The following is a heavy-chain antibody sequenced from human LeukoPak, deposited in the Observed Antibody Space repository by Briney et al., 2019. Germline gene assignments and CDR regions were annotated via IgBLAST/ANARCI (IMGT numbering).Heavy chain of an antibody. CDR3: ARGATVTGFDY. Sequence: SETLSLTCTVSGGSISSSSYYWSWIRQPAGKGLEWIGRIYTSGSTNYNPSLKSRVTMSVDTSKNQFSLKLSSVTAADTAVYYCARGATVTGFDYWGQGTLVTVSS. CDR1: GGSISSSSYY. CDR2: IYTSGST. V-gene: IGHV4-61*02. J-gene: IGHJ4*02. D-gene: IGHD4-17*01.